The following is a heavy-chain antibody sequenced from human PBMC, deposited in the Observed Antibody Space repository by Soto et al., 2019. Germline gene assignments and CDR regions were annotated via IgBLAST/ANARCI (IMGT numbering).Heavy chain of an antibody. CDR1: GYSFGHFW. J-gene: IGHJ3*02. CDR2: IYPGDSDT. D-gene: IGHD1-26*01. V-gene: IGHV5-51*01. Sequence: GESLKISCKGSGYSFGHFWIGWVRQMPGKGLEWMGIIYPGDSDTRYSPSFQGQVTISADKSIRTAYLQWSSLKASDTAMYYCASRYSGSYHDAFDIWGQGTMVTVSS. CDR3: ASRYSGSYHDAFDI.